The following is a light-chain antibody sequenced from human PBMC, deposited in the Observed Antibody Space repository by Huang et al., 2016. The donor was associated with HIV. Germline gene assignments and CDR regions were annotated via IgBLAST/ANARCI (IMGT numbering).Light chain of an antibody. Sequence: DIQMTQSPSTLSASVGDRVTITCRASQSISSWLAWYQQKPGKAPKLLIYKASSLEGGVPSRFSGSGSGTEFTLTISILQPDDFATYYCQQYKSYSQTFGQGTKVEIK. CDR1: QSISSW. V-gene: IGKV1-5*03. CDR3: QQYKSYSQT. CDR2: KAS. J-gene: IGKJ1*01.